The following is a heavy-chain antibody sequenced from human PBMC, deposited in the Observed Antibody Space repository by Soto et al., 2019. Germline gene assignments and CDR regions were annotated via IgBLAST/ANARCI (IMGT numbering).Heavy chain of an antibody. V-gene: IGHV1-69*13. CDR2: IIPIFGTA. CDR3: ARVRFGELLEYNWFDP. J-gene: IGHJ5*02. D-gene: IGHD3-10*01. CDR1: GGTFSSYA. Sequence: SVKVSCKASGGTFSSYAISWVRQAPGQGLEWMGGIIPIFGTANYAQKFQGRVTITADESTSTAYMELSSLRSEDTAVYYCARVRFGELLEYNWFDPWGQGTLVTVSS.